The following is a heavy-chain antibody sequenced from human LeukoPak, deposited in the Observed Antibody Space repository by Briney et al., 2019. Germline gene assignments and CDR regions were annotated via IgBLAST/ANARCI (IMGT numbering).Heavy chain of an antibody. CDR1: GFPFSTYG. CDR3: AKWKYSNSGIDDY. Sequence: GGSLRLSCAASGFPFSTYGMHWVRQAPGKGLEWVTVISYDGSNKYYADSVKGRFTISRDNSKNTLYLQVNSLRAEDTAVYYCAKWKYSNSGIDDYWGQGTLVTVSS. CDR2: ISYDGSNK. J-gene: IGHJ4*02. V-gene: IGHV3-30*18. D-gene: IGHD6-6*01.